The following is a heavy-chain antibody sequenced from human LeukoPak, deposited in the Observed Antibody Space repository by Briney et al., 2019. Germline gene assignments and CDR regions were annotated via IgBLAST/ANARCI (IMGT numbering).Heavy chain of an antibody. D-gene: IGHD2-2*01. Sequence: ASVKVSCKASGYTFTGYYMHWVRQAPGQGLEWMGWINPNSGGTNYAQKFQGRVTMTRDTSISTAYMELSRLRSDDTAVYYCARGGDIVVVPAAGWGSYCDYWGQGTLVTVSS. V-gene: IGHV1-2*02. CDR1: GYTFTGYY. J-gene: IGHJ4*02. CDR2: INPNSGGT. CDR3: ARGGDIVVVPAAGWGSYCDY.